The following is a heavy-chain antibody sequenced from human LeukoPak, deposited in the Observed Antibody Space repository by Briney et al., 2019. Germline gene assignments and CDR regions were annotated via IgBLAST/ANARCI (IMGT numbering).Heavy chain of an antibody. V-gene: IGHV3-23*01. D-gene: IGHD6-6*01. CDR2: ISGGGPTT. CDR1: GFTFSSYW. CDR3: AKGRSQYSSSCFDY. Sequence: GGSLRLSCAASGFTFSSYWMHWVRQAPGKGLEWVSTISGGGPTTYYADSVKGRFTISRDNSKNTLHLQMNSLRAEDTAVYYCAKGRSQYSSSCFDYWGQGTLVTVSS. J-gene: IGHJ4*02.